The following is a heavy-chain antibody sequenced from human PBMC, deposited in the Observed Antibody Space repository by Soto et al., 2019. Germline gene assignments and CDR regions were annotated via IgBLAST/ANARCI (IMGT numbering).Heavy chain of an antibody. CDR2: IYYDASNE. D-gene: IGHD3-16*01. Sequence: QVQLVESGGGVVQPGRSLRLSCAASGLTFSSYGMHWVRQAPGKGLEWVAVIYYDASNEYYADSVKGRFTISRDNSKNTLYMQMDSLRDEDTAVYYCATGGNSAWHPFYFDYWGQGTLVTVSS. CDR1: GLTFSSYG. V-gene: IGHV3-33*01. CDR3: ATGGNSAWHPFYFDY. J-gene: IGHJ4*02.